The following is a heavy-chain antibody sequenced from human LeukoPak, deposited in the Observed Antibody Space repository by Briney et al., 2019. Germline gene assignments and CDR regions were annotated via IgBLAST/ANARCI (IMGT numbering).Heavy chain of an antibody. V-gene: IGHV3-48*03. CDR1: GFTFSSCE. J-gene: IGHJ4*02. Sequence: GGSLRLSCEASGFTFSSCEMNWVRQTPGKGLEWVSYIDSSGTTIYYADSVKGRFTSSRDNAKNSLHLQMNSLRADDTAVYYCARVSESYHDYWGQGTLVTVSS. D-gene: IGHD1-26*01. CDR3: ARVSESYHDY. CDR2: IDSSGTTI.